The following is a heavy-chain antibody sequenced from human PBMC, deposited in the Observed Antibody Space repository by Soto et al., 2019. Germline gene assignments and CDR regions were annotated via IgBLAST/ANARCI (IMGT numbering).Heavy chain of an antibody. CDR3: ATGYSSAWYTPDV. CDR2: ISDSGGNT. D-gene: IGHD6-13*01. V-gene: IGHV3-23*01. CDR1: GFTFSDYA. J-gene: IGHJ6*02. Sequence: EVPLLESGGGLIQPGGSLRLSCAVSGFTFSDYAMSWVRQAPGKGLEWVSGISDSGGNTYYADSMKGRFTISRENSKNTLYLQMKSLRGEDSAIYYCATGYSSAWYTPDVCGLGTTVTVSS.